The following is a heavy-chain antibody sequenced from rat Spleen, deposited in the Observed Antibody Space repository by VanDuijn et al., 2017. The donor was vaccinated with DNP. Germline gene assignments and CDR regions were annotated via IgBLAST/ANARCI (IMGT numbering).Heavy chain of an antibody. CDR2: IIYDGSST. V-gene: IGHV5-17*01. D-gene: IGHD3-8*01. CDR1: GFTFSDYA. CDR3: TRPASPYYFGY. Sequence: EVQLVESGGGLVQPGRSLKLSCAASGFTFSDYAMAWVRQAPKTGLEWVATIIYDGSSTYYRDSVKGRFTISRDNAKSTLYLQMDSLRSEDTATYYCTRPASPYYFGYWGQGVMVTVSS. J-gene: IGHJ2*01.